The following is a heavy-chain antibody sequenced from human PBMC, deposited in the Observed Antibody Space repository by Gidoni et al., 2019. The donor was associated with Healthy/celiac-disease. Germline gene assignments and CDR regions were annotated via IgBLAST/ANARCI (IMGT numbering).Heavy chain of an antibody. CDR3: ARTPLSYYYDSSGSLFDY. CDR1: GYTFTGYY. D-gene: IGHD3-22*01. J-gene: IGHJ4*02. CDR2: INPNSGGT. V-gene: IGHV1-2*02. Sequence: QVQLVQSGAEVKKPGASVKVSCKASGYTFTGYYMHWVRQAPGQGLEWMGWINPNSGGTNYAQKFQGRVTMTRDTSISTAYMELSRLRSDDTAVYYCARTPLSYYYDSSGSLFDYWGQGTLVTVSS.